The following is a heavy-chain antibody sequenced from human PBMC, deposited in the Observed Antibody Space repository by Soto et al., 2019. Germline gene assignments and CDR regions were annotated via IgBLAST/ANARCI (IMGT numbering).Heavy chain of an antibody. J-gene: IGHJ5*02. Sequence: GASVKVSCKASGGTFSSYAISWVRQAPGQGLEWMGGIIPIFGTANYAQKFQGRVTITADESTSTAYMELSSLRSEDTAVYYCARGGRFLEWLFSGSNWFDPWDQGTLVTVSS. V-gene: IGHV1-69*13. D-gene: IGHD3-3*01. CDR1: GGTFSSYA. CDR2: IIPIFGTA. CDR3: ARGGRFLEWLFSGSNWFDP.